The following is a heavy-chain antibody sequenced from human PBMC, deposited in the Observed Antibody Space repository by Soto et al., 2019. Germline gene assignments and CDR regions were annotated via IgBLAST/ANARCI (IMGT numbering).Heavy chain of an antibody. CDR1: GFTFSSYA. CDR2: ISYDGSNK. Sequence: QSGGSLRLSCAASGFTFSSYAMHWVRQAPGKGLEWVAVISYDGSNKYYADSVKGRFTISRDNSKNTLYLQMNSLRAEDTAVYYCARDSHCSSTSCYNIYGMDVWGQGTTVTVSS. J-gene: IGHJ6*02. V-gene: IGHV3-30-3*01. D-gene: IGHD2-2*02. CDR3: ARDSHCSSTSCYNIYGMDV.